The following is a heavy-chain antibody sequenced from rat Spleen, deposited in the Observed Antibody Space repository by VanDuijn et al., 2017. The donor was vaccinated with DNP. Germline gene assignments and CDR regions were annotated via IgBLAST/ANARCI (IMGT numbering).Heavy chain of an antibody. CDR2: ISPGGTNT. J-gene: IGHJ3*01. D-gene: IGHD1-1*01. CDR1: GFSFSYYY. Sequence: EVQLVESGGGLVQPGRSLKLSCAASGFSFSYYYMAWVRQAPTKGLEWVASISPGGTNTYYRDSLKGRFTISRHNAKSTLYLQMDSLRSEETATYYCASLLLPNWFAYWGQGTLVTVSS. CDR3: ASLLLPNWFAY. V-gene: IGHV5S11*01.